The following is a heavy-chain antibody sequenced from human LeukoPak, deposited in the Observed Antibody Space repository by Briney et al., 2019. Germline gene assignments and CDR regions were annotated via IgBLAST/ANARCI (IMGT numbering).Heavy chain of an antibody. Sequence: GASVKVSCKASGGTFSSYAISWVRQAPGQGLEWMGGIIPIFGTANYAQKFQGRVTITADESTSTAYMELSSMRSEDKAVYYCARGYSYGHKGRYYFDYWGQGTLVTVSS. CDR2: IIPIFGTA. D-gene: IGHD5-18*01. V-gene: IGHV1-69*13. CDR1: GGTFSSYA. CDR3: ARGYSYGHKGRYYFDY. J-gene: IGHJ4*02.